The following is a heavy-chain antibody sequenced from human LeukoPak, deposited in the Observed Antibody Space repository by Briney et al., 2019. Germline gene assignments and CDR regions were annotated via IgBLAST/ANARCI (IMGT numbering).Heavy chain of an antibody. CDR1: GFTFSSYA. CDR2: ISYDGSSK. Sequence: GGSLRLSCAASGFTFSSYAMHWVRQAPGKGLEWVAVISYDGSSKYYADSVKGRFTISRDNSKNTLYLQMNSLRAEDTAVYYCARDQQDYGMDVWGQGTTVTVSS. CDR3: ARDQQDYGMDV. J-gene: IGHJ6*02. D-gene: IGHD6-13*01. V-gene: IGHV3-30-3*01.